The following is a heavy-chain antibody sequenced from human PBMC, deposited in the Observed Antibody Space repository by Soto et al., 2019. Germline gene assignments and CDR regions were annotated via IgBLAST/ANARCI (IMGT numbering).Heavy chain of an antibody. CDR3: ARHHDYVWGSYRYNTHYYSGMDV. CDR2: IYYSGST. Sequence: PSETLSLTCTVSGGSISSYYWSWIRQPPGKGLEWIGYIYYSGSTNYNPSLKSRVTISVDTSKNQFSLKLSSVTAAGTAVYYCARHHDYVWGSYRYNTHYYSGMDVWGQGTTVTVSS. J-gene: IGHJ6*02. V-gene: IGHV4-59*08. CDR1: GGSISSYY. D-gene: IGHD3-16*02.